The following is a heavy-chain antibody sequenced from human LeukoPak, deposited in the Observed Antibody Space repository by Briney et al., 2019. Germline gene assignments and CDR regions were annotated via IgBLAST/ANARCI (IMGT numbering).Heavy chain of an antibody. CDR3: ANQGSYCSSTSCSQGWFDP. Sequence: GGSLRLSCAASGVTFSSYAMSWVRQAPGKGLEWVSAISGSGGSTYYADSVKGRFTISRDNSKNTLYLQMNSLRAEDTAVYYCANQGSYCSSTSCSQGWFDPWGQGTLVTVSS. D-gene: IGHD2-2*01. J-gene: IGHJ5*02. V-gene: IGHV3-23*01. CDR2: ISGSGGST. CDR1: GVTFSSYA.